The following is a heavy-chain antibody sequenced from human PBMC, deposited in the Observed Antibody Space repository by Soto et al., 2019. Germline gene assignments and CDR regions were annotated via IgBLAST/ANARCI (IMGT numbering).Heavy chain of an antibody. CDR1: GFIFDEFA. CDR2: ISWDSGSI. CDR3: AKIVTRHSLVPVFDQ. D-gene: IGHD2-21*01. Sequence: EVQLVESGEGLVQPGRSLRLSCVASGFIFDEFAIHWVRQPPGKGLEWVSGISWDSGSINYADSVRGRFTISRDNAKNSLYLHMTSLGSEDTAFYYCAKIVTRHSLVPVFDQWGQGALVTVSS. J-gene: IGHJ4*02. V-gene: IGHV3-9*01.